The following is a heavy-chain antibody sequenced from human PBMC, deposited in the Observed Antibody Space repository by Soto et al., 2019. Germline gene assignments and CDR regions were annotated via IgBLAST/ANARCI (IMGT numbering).Heavy chain of an antibody. J-gene: IGHJ6*02. CDR1: GGTFSSYA. V-gene: IGHV1-69*13. D-gene: IGHD5-12*01. CDR2: IIPIFGTA. CDR3: ARARGGYSGYYYYYYGMDV. Sequence: GASVKVSCKASGGTFSSYAISWVRQAPGQGLGWMGGIIPIFGTANYAQKFQGRVTATADESTSTAYMELSSLRSEDTAVYYCARARGGYSGYYYYYYGMDVWGQGTTVTVSS.